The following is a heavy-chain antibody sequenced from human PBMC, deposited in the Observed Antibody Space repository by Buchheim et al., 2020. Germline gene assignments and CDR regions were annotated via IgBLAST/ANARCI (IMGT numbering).Heavy chain of an antibody. J-gene: IGHJ4*02. V-gene: IGHV4-39*01. CDR2: IYYSGST. Sequence: QLQLQESGPGLVKPSETLSLTCTVSGGSISSSSYYWGWIRQPPGKGLEWIGSIYYSGSTYYNPSLKSRVTISVDTSKNQFSRKLSSVTAADTAVYYCARRGDSSSWYPLGYWGQGTL. D-gene: IGHD6-13*01. CDR1: GGSISSSSYY. CDR3: ARRGDSSSWYPLGY.